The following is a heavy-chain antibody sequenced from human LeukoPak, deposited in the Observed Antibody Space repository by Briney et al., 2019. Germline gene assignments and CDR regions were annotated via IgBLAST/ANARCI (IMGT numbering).Heavy chain of an antibody. V-gene: IGHV3-23*01. D-gene: IGHD3-10*01. J-gene: IGHJ4*02. CDR3: AKRGVVIRVILVGFHKQAYYFDS. CDR1: GITLSNYG. CDR2: ISDNGGST. Sequence: PGGSLRLSCAVSGITLSNYGMSWVRQAPGKGLEWVAGISDNGGSTNYADSVKGRFTISRDNAKNTLYLQMNSLRAEDTAVYFCAKRGVVIRVILVGFHKQAYYFDSWGQGALVAVSS.